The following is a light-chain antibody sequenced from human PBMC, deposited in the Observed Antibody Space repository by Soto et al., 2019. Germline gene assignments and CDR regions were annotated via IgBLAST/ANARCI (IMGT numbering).Light chain of an antibody. J-gene: IGLJ2*01. CDR1: SSNIGAGHD. Sequence: QSVLTQPPSVSGAPGQRVTISCTGTSSNIGAGHDVHWYQQLRGTAPKLLIYGNDNRPSGVPDRFSASKSGTSASLAITGLQAEDEADYYCQSSDSRLSGVVFGGGTKLTVL. CDR2: GND. V-gene: IGLV1-40*01. CDR3: QSSDSRLSGVV.